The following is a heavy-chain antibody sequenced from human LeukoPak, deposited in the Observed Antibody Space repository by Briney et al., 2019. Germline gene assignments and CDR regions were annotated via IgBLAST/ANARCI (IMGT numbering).Heavy chain of an antibody. CDR3: AKDGGGYCSGSSCSGGWFDP. D-gene: IGHD2-2*01. Sequence: GGSLRLSCAASGFMFSTYGLHWVRQAPGKGLEWVALIWYDGSDKYYSDSVKGRFTISRDNSKNTLYLQMNSLRAEDTAVYYCAKDGGGYCSGSSCSGGWFDPWGQGTLVTVSS. CDR1: GFMFSTYG. J-gene: IGHJ5*02. V-gene: IGHV3-33*06. CDR2: IWYDGSDK.